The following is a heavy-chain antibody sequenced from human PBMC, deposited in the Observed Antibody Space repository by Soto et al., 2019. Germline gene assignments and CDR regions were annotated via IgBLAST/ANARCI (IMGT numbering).Heavy chain of an antibody. D-gene: IGHD2-21*02. CDR3: AITVVTPREYFQH. CDR1: GGSFSGYY. V-gene: IGHV4-34*01. Sequence: QVQLQQWGAGLLKPSETLSLTCAVYGGSFSGYYWSWIRQPPGKGLECIGEINHSGSTNYNPSLKRRVNIAVDTTKKQFSLKLSSVTAEDTAVYYCAITVVTPREYFQHWGPGTLVTVSS. J-gene: IGHJ1*01. CDR2: INHSGST.